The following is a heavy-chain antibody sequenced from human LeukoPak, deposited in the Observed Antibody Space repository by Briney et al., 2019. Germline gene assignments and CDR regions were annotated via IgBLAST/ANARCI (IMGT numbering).Heavy chain of an antibody. Sequence: PSETLSLTCTVSGGSISSGGYYWSWIRQHPGKGLEWTGYIYYSGSTYYNPSLKSRVTISVDTSKNQFSLKLSSVTAADTAVYYCARVMKDSSLLNYWGQGTLVTVSS. D-gene: IGHD3-22*01. CDR3: ARVMKDSSLLNY. CDR1: GGSISSGGYY. CDR2: IYYSGST. V-gene: IGHV4-31*03. J-gene: IGHJ4*02.